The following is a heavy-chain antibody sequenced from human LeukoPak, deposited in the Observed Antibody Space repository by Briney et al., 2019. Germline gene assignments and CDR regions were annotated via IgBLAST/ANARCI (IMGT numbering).Heavy chain of an antibody. CDR2: IYSGST. CDR1: GASITSSY. J-gene: IGHJ5*02. CDR3: ARDGYGSGSYGWFDP. V-gene: IGHV4-59*01. Sequence: SETLSLTCSVSGASITSSYWSWIRQTPGKGLEWIGNIYSGSTNYNLSFESRVTVSLDTSKNQFSLRLTPVTAADTALYYCARDGYGSGSYGWFDPWGQGTLVTVSS. D-gene: IGHD3-10*01.